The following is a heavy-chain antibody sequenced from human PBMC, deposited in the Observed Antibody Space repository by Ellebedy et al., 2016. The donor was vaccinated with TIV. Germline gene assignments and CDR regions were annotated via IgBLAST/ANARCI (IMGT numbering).Heavy chain of an antibody. CDR3: AKGRLMPGDP. D-gene: IGHD2-8*01. CDR1: GFTFSTYA. V-gene: IGHV3-23*01. CDR2: ISDSGAAP. Sequence: PGGSLRLSCAASGFTFSTYAMSRVRQAPGKGLEWVSGISDSGAAPFYADSVKGRFTISRDNAKNTLHLQMNSLRAEDTAIYYCAKGRLMPGDPWGQGTLVTVSS. J-gene: IGHJ5*02.